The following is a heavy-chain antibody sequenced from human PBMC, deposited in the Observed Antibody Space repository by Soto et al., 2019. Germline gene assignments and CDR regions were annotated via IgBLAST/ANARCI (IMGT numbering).Heavy chain of an antibody. D-gene: IGHD6-13*01. CDR2: IYHSGVT. CDR1: GASISSSNW. V-gene: IGHV4-4*02. Sequence: PSETLSLTCAISGASISSSNWWSWVRQPPGKGLEWIGEIYHSGVTNYNPSLKSRLTISVDKSNNHFSLKLSSVTAADTAVYYCAKIRDIAASGTQSACWGRGTLVTSPQ. CDR3: AKIRDIAASGTQSAC. J-gene: IGHJ4*02.